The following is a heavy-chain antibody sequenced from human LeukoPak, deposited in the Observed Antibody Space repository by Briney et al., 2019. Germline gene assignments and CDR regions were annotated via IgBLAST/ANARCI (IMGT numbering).Heavy chain of an antibody. CDR2: IKQDGSEK. J-gene: IGHJ4*02. CDR3: ARVIAPAAGTLANDY. Sequence: GGSLRLSCAASGFTFSSYWMSWVRQAPGKGLEWVANIKQDGSEKYYVDSVKGRFTISRDNAKNSLYPQMNSLRAEATAVYYCARVIAPAAGTLANDYWGQGTLVTVSS. CDR1: GFTFSSYW. V-gene: IGHV3-7*01. D-gene: IGHD6-13*01.